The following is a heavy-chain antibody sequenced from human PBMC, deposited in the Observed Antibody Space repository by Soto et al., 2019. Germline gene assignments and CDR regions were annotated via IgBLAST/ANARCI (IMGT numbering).Heavy chain of an antibody. CDR3: ARDEGSHGFDS. D-gene: IGHD6-19*01. J-gene: IGHJ4*02. V-gene: IGHV1-18*04. CDR2: VSGYNGNT. CDR1: GYTFTNYG. Sequence: QVHLVQSGAEVKEPGASVRVSCKASGYTFTNYGISWVRQAPGQGLEWMGWVSGYNGNTNYAQKLRGRVTMTTDTSTSTAYMELTTLRSDDTAVYYCARDEGSHGFDSWGQGTLVTVSS.